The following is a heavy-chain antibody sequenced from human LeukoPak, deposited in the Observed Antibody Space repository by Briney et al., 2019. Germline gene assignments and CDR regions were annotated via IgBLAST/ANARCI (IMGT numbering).Heavy chain of an antibody. CDR3: AKDGERGYSYGYQDY. CDR1: GFTFSSYS. V-gene: IGHV3-48*01. CDR2: ISSSSSTI. Sequence: PGGSLRLSCAASGFTFSSYSMNWVRQAPGKGLEWVSYISSSSSTIYYADSVKGRFTISRDNAKNSLYLQMNSLRAEDTAVYYCAKDGERGYSYGYQDYWGQGTLVTVSS. D-gene: IGHD5-18*01. J-gene: IGHJ4*02.